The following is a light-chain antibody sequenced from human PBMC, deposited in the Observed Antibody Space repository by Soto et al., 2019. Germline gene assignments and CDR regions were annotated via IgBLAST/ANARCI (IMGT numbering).Light chain of an antibody. Sequence: QSVLTQPPSVSRSPVQRVTISCTGSSSNIGAGYDVHWYQQLPGTAPKLLIYGNSNRPTGVPDRLSGSKSGTSASLAITGLQAEDEDEYYCQSYDRSLSGWVFGGGTKLT. J-gene: IGLJ3*02. CDR1: SSNIGAGYD. V-gene: IGLV1-40*01. CDR3: QSYDRSLSGWV. CDR2: GNS.